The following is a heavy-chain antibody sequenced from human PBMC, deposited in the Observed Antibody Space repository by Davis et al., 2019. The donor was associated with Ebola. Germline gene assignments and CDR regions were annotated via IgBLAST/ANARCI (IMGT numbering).Heavy chain of an antibody. Sequence: SVQVSRMASRGTFSSYAISWVRQAPGQGLEWMGGIIPILGIANYAQKFQGRVTITADKSTSTAYMELSSLRSEDTAVYYCARPRGMTWGAIDYWGQGTLVTVSS. D-gene: IGHD1-26*01. J-gene: IGHJ4*02. CDR2: IIPILGIA. CDR3: ARPRGMTWGAIDY. V-gene: IGHV1-69*10. CDR1: RGTFSSYA.